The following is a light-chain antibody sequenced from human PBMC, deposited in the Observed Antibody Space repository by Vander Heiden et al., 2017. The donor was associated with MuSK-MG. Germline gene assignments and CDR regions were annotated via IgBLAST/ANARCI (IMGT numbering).Light chain of an antibody. CDR3: CSYAGSSTL. Sequence: QAALTQPASVSGSPGQSITISCHGTSSDVGSYNLVSWYQQHPGKAPKLMIYEVSKRPSGVSNRFSGSKSGNTASLTISGLQAEDEADYYCCSYAGSSTLFGGGTKLTVL. V-gene: IGLV2-23*02. CDR2: EVS. J-gene: IGLJ2*01. CDR1: SSDVGSYNL.